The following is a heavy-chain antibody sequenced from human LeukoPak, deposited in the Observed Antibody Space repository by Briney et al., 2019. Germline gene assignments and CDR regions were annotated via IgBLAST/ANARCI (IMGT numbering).Heavy chain of an antibody. CDR2: IYTSGST. CDR1: GGSISSYY. D-gene: IGHD6-6*01. V-gene: IGHV4-4*07. J-gene: IGHJ6*03. Sequence: SETLSLTCTVSGGSISSYYWSWIRQPAGKGLEWIGRIYTSGSTNYNPSLKSRVTMSLDTSKNQFSLKLSSVTAADTAVYYCARSIQLVVKRTTGLGQYYYYMDVWGKGTTVTVSS. CDR3: ARSIQLVVKRTTGLGQYYYYMDV.